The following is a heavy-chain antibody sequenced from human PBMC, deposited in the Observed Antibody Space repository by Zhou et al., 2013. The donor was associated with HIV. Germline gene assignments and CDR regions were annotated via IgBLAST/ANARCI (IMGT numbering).Heavy chain of an antibody. Sequence: QVQLQESGPGLVKPSETLSLTCTVSGGSISSSSYYWGWIRQPPGKGLEWIGSIYYSGSTYYNPSLKSRVTISVDTSKNQFSLKLSSVTAADTAVYYCARRGGFGEYYYMDVWGKGDHGSPSP. D-gene: IGHD3-10*01. CDR1: GGSISSSSYY. V-gene: IGHV4-39*01. CDR2: IYYSGST. J-gene: IGHJ6*03. CDR3: ARRGGFGEYYYMDV.